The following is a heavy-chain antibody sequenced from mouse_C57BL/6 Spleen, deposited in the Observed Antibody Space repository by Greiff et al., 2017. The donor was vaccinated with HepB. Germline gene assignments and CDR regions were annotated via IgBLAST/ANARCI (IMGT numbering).Heavy chain of an antibody. Sequence: QVHVKQPGAELVMPGASVKLSCKASGYTFTSYWMHWVKQRPGQGLEWIGEIDPSDSYTNYNQKFKGKSTLTVDKSSSTAYMQLSSLTSEDSAVYYCARYDTTVVDYWGQGTTLTVSS. V-gene: IGHV1-69*01. CDR1: GYTFTSYW. J-gene: IGHJ2*01. CDR3: ARYDTTVVDY. CDR2: IDPSDSYT. D-gene: IGHD1-1*01.